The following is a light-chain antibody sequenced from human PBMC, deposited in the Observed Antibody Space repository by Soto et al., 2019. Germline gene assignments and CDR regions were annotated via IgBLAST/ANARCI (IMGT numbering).Light chain of an antibody. J-gene: IGKJ1*01. CDR1: QSLTSNS. V-gene: IGKV3-20*01. CDR3: QQYGDSPPST. CDR2: GAS. Sequence: EIVLTQSPGTLSLSPGERGTLSCRASQSLTSNSLAWYQKRPGQAPRLLVYGASTRVTDIPDRFSGSGSGTDFTLTINGLEPDDFAFYYCQQYGDSPPSTFGQGTKVDIK.